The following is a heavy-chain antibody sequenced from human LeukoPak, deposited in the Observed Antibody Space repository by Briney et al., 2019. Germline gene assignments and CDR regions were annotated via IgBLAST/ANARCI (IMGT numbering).Heavy chain of an antibody. CDR1: GYTFTSYG. V-gene: IGHV1-18*01. J-gene: IGHJ5*02. Sequence: ASVKVSCKASGYTFTSYGISWVRQAPGQGLEWMGWISAYNGNTNYAQKLQGRVTMTTDTSTSTAYMELRSLRSDDTAVYYCARDSDIVVVPAESFDPWGQGTLVTVSS. D-gene: IGHD2-2*01. CDR2: ISAYNGNT. CDR3: ARDSDIVVVPAESFDP.